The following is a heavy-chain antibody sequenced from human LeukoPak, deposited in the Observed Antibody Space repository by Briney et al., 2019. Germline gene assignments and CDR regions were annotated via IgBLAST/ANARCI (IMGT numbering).Heavy chain of an antibody. J-gene: IGHJ4*02. Sequence: ASAKVSCKASGGTFSSYAISWVRQAPGQGLEWMGGIIPIFGTANYAQKFQGRVTITTDESTSTAYVELSSLRSEDTAVYYCALRGLGFDYWGQGTLVTVSS. CDR3: ALRGLGFDY. CDR1: GGTFSSYA. V-gene: IGHV1-69*05. D-gene: IGHD5-12*01. CDR2: IIPIFGTA.